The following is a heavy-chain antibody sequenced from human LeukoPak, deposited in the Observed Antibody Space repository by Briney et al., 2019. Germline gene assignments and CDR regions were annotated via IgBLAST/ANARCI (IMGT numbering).Heavy chain of an antibody. Sequence: ASVKVSCTASGYTFTNYGITWVRQAPGQGLEWMGWINSYNGHTNYAQKLQGRVTMTTDTSTSTAYMELRSLRSDDTAVYYCAKNSSGYYSDYWGQGTLVTVSS. D-gene: IGHD3-22*01. CDR1: GYTFTNYG. CDR2: INSYNGHT. CDR3: AKNSSGYYSDY. V-gene: IGHV1-18*01. J-gene: IGHJ4*02.